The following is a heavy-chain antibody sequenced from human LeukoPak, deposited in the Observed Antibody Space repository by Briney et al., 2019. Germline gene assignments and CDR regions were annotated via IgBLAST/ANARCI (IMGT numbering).Heavy chain of an antibody. CDR1: GGSFSGYY. J-gene: IGHJ5*02. CDR3: ARVYCSGGSCHHNWFDP. D-gene: IGHD2-15*01. Sequence: SETLSLTCAVYGGSFSGYYWSWIRQPPGKGLEWIGEINHSGSTNYNPSLKSRVTISVDTSKNQFSLKLSSVTAADTAVYYCARVYCSGGSCHHNWFDPWGQGTLVTVSS. V-gene: IGHV4-34*01. CDR2: INHSGST.